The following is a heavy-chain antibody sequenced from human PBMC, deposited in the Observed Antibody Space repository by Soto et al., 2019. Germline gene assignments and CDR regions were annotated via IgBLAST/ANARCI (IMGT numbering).Heavy chain of an antibody. D-gene: IGHD3-22*01. CDR2: IYHTGSA. CDR1: GDSITSGGYS. J-gene: IGHJ4*02. Sequence: QVQLQESGSGLVKPSETLSLTCSVSGDSITSGGYSWSWIRQPLRRGLEWIGYIYHTGSASYSPSLKGRVTISVDKSKNQFSLSLNSVTAADTAIYYCARAHYGPSGYYFDSWGQGSLFTVSS. V-gene: IGHV4-30-2*01. CDR3: ARAHYGPSGYYFDS.